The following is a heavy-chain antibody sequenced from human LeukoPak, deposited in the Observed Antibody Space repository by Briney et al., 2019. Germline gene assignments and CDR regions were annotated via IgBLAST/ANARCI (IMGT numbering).Heavy chain of an antibody. J-gene: IGHJ5*02. D-gene: IGHD1-26*01. V-gene: IGHV4-39*01. CDR2: VYYSGGT. CDR3: ARRHSGSYYGKHWFDP. CDR1: GGSISSSSYN. Sequence: SETLSLTCTVSGGSISSSSYNWGWIRRPPGKALEWIGSVYYSGGTYYNPSLKSRVTISVDTSKNQFSLNLISVTAADTAVYYCARRHSGSYYGKHWFDPWGQGTLVTVSS.